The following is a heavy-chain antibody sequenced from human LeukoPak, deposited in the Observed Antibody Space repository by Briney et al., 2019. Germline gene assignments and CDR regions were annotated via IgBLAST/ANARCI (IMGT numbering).Heavy chain of an antibody. J-gene: IGHJ4*02. CDR1: GFTFSSYA. CDR2: ISGSGGST. D-gene: IGHD3-16*01. Sequence: GGSLRLSCAASGFTFSSYAMSWVRQAPGKGLEWVSAISGSGGSTYYADSVKGRFTISRDNSKNTLYLQMNSLRAEDTAVYYCAKRAVLRGPSTGEFYFDYWGQGTLVTVSS. V-gene: IGHV3-23*01. CDR3: AKRAVLRGPSTGEFYFDY.